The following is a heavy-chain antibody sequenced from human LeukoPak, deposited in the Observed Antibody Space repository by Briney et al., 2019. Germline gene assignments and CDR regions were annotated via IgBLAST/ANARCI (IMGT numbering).Heavy chain of an antibody. Sequence: GASVKVSCKALGYTFTSNYVIWVRQAPGQGPEWVGWIDPNNGATYYAQQFRGRVTMARDTSSTTVYMELDSLTSDDTAVYYCARDLKDDGFGAEGSLDFWGQGTLVTVSS. CDR1: GYTFTSNY. J-gene: IGHJ4*02. CDR3: ARDLKDDGFGAEGSLDF. CDR2: IDPNNGAT. D-gene: IGHD3-10*01. V-gene: IGHV1-2*02.